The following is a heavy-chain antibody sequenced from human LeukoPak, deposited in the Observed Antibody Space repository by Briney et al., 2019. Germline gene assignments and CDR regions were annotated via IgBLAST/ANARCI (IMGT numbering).Heavy chain of an antibody. CDR2: SYYSGST. V-gene: IGHV4-59*08. CDR3: ARLGSVAMPFDY. D-gene: IGHD2-2*01. CDR1: GDSMNNYY. Sequence: PSETLSLTCTVSGDSMNNYYWNWIRQPPGKGLEWIGYSYYSGSTNYNPSLKSRVNISVDTSKNQFSLNLSSVTAADTAVYYCARLGSVAMPFDYWGQGTLVTVSS. J-gene: IGHJ4*02.